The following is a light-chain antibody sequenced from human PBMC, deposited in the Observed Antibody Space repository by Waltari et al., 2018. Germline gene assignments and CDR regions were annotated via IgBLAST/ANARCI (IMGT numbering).Light chain of an antibody. CDR3: ALYMGSGIWV. V-gene: IGLV8-61*01. CDR1: SGSLSTTSY. J-gene: IGLJ3*02. CDR2: KAN. Sequence: QTVVTQEPSLSVSPGGTVTLTCALSSGSLSTTSYATWYQQTPGQAPRTLVYKANARSSGGPDRFPGSILGNTAALTITGAQADDESDYYCALYMGSGIWVFGGGTRLTVL.